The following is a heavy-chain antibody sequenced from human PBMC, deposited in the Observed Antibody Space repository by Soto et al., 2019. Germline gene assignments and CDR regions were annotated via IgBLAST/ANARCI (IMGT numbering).Heavy chain of an antibody. D-gene: IGHD2-2*01. CDR1: GYTFTGYY. J-gene: IGHJ4*02. CDR2: INPNSGGT. Sequence: ASVKVSCKASGYTFTGYYMHWVRQAPGQGLEWMGWINPNSGGTNYAQKFQGWVTMTRDTSISTAYMELSRLRSDDTAVYYCARDRRDYCISTSCYEWFYWGQGTLVTVSS. V-gene: IGHV1-2*04. CDR3: ARDRRDYCISTSCYEWFY.